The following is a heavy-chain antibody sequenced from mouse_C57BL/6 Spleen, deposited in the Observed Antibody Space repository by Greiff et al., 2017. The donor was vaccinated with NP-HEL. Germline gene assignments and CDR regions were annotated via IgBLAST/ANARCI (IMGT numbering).Heavy chain of an antibody. CDR3: ARSPANWDAWFAY. V-gene: IGHV1-64*01. D-gene: IGHD4-1*01. CDR1: GYTFTSYW. J-gene: IGHJ3*01. CDR2: IHPNSGST. Sequence: QVQLQQPGAELVKPGASVKLSCEASGYTFTSYWMHWVKQRPGQGLEWIGMIHPNSGSTNYNEKFKSKATLTVDKSSSTAYMQLSSLTSEDSAVYYCARSPANWDAWFAYWGQGTLVTVSA.